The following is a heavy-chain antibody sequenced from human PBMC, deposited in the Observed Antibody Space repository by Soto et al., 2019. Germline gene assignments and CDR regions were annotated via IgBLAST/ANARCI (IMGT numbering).Heavy chain of an antibody. V-gene: IGHV5-51*01. CDR3: ASKGIAAAGTLGDAFDI. J-gene: IGHJ3*02. CDR1: GYSFSSYW. D-gene: IGHD6-13*01. Sequence: GESLKISCKGSGYSFSSYWIAWVRQVPGKGLEWMGIIYPGDSDTRYSPSFQGQVTISADKSISTAYLQWSSLRASDTAMYYCASKGIAAAGTLGDAFDIWGQGTMVTVSS. CDR2: IYPGDSDT.